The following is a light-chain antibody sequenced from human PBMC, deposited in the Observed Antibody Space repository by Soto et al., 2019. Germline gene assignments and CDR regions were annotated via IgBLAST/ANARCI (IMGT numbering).Light chain of an antibody. Sequence: EIVLTQSPGTLSLSPGERATLPFRASQSFRNNYLAWYQQRPGQAPRLLIYGVSRRASGIPDRFSGSGSEADFTLTISRLEPEDSGVYCQQHGISHITFGQGTRLEIK. CDR1: QSFRNNY. J-gene: IGKJ5*01. CDR3: QQHGISHIT. CDR2: GVS. V-gene: IGKV3-20*01.